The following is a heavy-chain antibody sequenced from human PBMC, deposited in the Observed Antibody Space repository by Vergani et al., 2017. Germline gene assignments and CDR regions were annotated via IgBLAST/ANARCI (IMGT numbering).Heavy chain of an antibody. CDR1: GFTFTSSA. CDR3: AAGWAGPPQFLTGRA. Sequence: QMQLVQSGPEVKKPGTSVKVSCKASGFTFTSSAVQWVRQARGQRLEWIGWIVVGSGNTNYAQKFQERVTITRDMSTSTAYMELSSLRSEDTAVYYCAAGWAGPPQFLTGRAWGEGPLVTVS. CDR2: IVVGSGNT. D-gene: IGHD3-3*01. V-gene: IGHV1-58*01. J-gene: IGHJ4*02.